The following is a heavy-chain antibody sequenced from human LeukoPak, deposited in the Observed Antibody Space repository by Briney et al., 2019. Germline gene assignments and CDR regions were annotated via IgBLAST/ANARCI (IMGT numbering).Heavy chain of an antibody. CDR2: IYYSGSI. D-gene: IGHD6-13*01. V-gene: IGHV4-59*01. CDR1: GGSISSYY. CDR3: ARGIAAAATGWFDP. J-gene: IGHJ5*02. Sequence: SETLSLTCTVSGGSISSYYWSWIRLPPGKGLEWIGHIYYSGSINYNPSLKSRVTISVDTSKNQFSLKLSSVTAADTAVYYCARGIAAAATGWFDPWGQGTLVTVSS.